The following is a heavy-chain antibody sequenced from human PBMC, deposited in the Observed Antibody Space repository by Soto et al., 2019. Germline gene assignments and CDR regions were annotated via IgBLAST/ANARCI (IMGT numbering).Heavy chain of an antibody. CDR1: GTSLNSGTNY. D-gene: IGHD7-27*01. Sequence: SETLPLTCTVSGTSLNSGTNYWNWVRQPPGQALEWIGYIYGSGNTKYNPSLKSRVTISQDTSKNQVSLKMNSVTATDTAMYSCAGDWGHYWFDPWGQGILVAVAS. CDR2: IYGSGNT. CDR3: AGDWGHYWFDP. J-gene: IGHJ5*02. V-gene: IGHV4-61*01.